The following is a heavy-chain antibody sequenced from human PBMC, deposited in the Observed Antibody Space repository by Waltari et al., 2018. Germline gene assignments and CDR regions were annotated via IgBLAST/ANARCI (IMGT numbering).Heavy chain of an antibody. CDR1: GFTFSSYW. V-gene: IGHV3-7*01. CDR3: ARADTSGWAYYYYYGMDV. J-gene: IGHJ6*02. Sequence: EVQLVESGGGLVQPGGSLRLSCAASGFTFSSYWMSWVLQAPGKGLEWVANIKQVGSEKYYVDSVKGRFTISRDNAKNSLYLQMNSLRAEDTAVYYCARADTSGWAYYYYYGMDVWGQGTTVTVSS. CDR2: IKQVGSEK. D-gene: IGHD6-19*01.